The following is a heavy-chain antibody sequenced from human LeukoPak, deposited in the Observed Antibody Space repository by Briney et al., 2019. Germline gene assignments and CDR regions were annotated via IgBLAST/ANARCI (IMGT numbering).Heavy chain of an antibody. Sequence: PGGSLRLSCAASGFTFSSYGMHWVRQAPGKGLEWVSYISGRNYITYADSVKGRFTISRDNAKNSLFVQMNSLRAEDTAVYYCARVRGGNFDFWGQGTLVTVSP. CDR2: ISGRNYI. V-gene: IGHV3-21*05. CDR1: GFTFSSYG. D-gene: IGHD3-10*01. J-gene: IGHJ4*02. CDR3: ARVRGGNFDF.